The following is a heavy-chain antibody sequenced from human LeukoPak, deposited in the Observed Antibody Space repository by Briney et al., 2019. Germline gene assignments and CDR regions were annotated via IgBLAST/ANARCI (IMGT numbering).Heavy chain of an antibody. CDR2: IKQDGSEK. Sequence: GGSLRLSCAASGFTFSSYWMSWVRQAPGKGLESLPNIKQDGSEKYYVDSVKGRFTISRDNTKNSMYLQMKSLRAEDTAVYYCARYSGNYRAFDIWGQGTMVTVSS. V-gene: IGHV3-7*05. CDR1: GFTFSSYW. D-gene: IGHD1-26*01. CDR3: ARYSGNYRAFDI. J-gene: IGHJ3*02.